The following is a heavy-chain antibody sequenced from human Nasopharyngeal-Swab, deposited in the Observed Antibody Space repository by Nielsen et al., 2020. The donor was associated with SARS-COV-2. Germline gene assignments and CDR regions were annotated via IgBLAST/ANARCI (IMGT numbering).Heavy chain of an antibody. D-gene: IGHD3-3*01. V-gene: IGHV4-4*02. CDR3: ARAQPLTIFGVVGWFDP. CDR2: IYHSGST. Sequence: GSLRLSCAVSGDSISSSNWWSWVRQPPGKGLEWLGEIYHSGSTNYNPSLKSRVTISVDTSKNQFSLKLSSVTAADTAVYYCARAQPLTIFGVVGWFDPWGQGTLVTVSS. J-gene: IGHJ5*02. CDR1: GDSISSSNW.